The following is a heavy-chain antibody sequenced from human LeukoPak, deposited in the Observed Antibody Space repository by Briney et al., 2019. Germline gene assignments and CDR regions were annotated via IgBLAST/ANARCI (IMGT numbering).Heavy chain of an antibody. CDR2: ISGSGGST. CDR3: AKDLDIVVVVAVTVDY. J-gene: IGHJ4*02. D-gene: IGHD2-15*01. CDR1: GFTFSSYA. Sequence: GXXLRLSCAASGFTFSSYAMSWVRQAPGKGLEWVSAISGSGGSTYYADSVKGRFTISRDNSKNTLYLQMNSLRAEDTAVYYCAKDLDIVVVVAVTVDYWGQGTLVTVSS. V-gene: IGHV3-23*01.